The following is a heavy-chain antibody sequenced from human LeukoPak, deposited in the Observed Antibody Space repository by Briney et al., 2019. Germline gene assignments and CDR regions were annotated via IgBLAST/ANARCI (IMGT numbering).Heavy chain of an antibody. J-gene: IGHJ4*02. CDR1: GYTFTGYY. Sequence: ASVKVSCKASGYTFTGYYMHWVRQAPGQGLEWMGWINPNSGGTNYAQKFQGRVTTTRDTSISTAYMELSRLRSDDTAVYYCAREGEAVVVITYWGQGTLVTVSS. CDR3: AREGEAVVVITY. D-gene: IGHD3-22*01. V-gene: IGHV1-2*02. CDR2: INPNSGGT.